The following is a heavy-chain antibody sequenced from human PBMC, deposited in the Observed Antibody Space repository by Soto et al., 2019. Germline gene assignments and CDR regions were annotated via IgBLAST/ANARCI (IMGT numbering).Heavy chain of an antibody. V-gene: IGHV4-30-2*01. CDR2: IYHSGST. CDR3: ARGGERVGASPIDY. Sequence: QLQLQESGSGLVKPSQTLSLTCAVSGGSISSGGYSWSSIRQPPGKGLEWIGYIYHSGSTYYNPSLKSRVTRSVDRSKNQFSLKLSSVTAADTAVYYCARGGERVGASPIDYWGQGTLVTVSS. CDR1: GGSISSGGYS. J-gene: IGHJ4*02. D-gene: IGHD2-15*01.